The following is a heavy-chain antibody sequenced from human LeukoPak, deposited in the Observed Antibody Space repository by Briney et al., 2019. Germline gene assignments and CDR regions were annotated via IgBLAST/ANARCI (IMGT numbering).Heavy chain of an antibody. J-gene: IGHJ4*02. V-gene: IGHV3-23*01. D-gene: IGHD6-13*01. CDR1: GFTFSSYA. Sequence: GGSMRLSCAASGFTFSSYAMSWVRQAPGKGLEWVSAISGSGGSTYYADSVKGRFTISRDNSKNTLYLQMNSLRAEDTAVYYCAKTGTPWYYFDYWGQGTLVTVSS. CDR2: ISGSGGST. CDR3: AKTGTPWYYFDY.